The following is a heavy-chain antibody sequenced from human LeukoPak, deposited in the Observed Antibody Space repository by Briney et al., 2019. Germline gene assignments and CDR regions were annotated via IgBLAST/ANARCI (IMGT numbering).Heavy chain of an antibody. CDR1: GGSISSSSYY. CDR3: ARNKNDYGSGTQYMDV. Sequence: PSETLSLTCTVSGGSISSSSYYWGWIRQPPGKGLEWIGSIYYSGSTYYNPSLKSRVTISVDTSKNQFSLKLSSVTAADTAVYYCARNKNDYGSGTQYMDVWGKGTTVTISS. V-gene: IGHV4-39*07. J-gene: IGHJ6*03. D-gene: IGHD3-10*01. CDR2: IYYSGST.